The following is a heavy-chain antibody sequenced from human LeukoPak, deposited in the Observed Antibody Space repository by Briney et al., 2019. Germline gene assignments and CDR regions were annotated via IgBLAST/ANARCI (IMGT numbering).Heavy chain of an antibody. D-gene: IGHD6-6*01. CDR1: GYTFTGYY. V-gene: IGHV1-2*02. J-gene: IGHJ4*02. CDR3: ARDQLYSSSSGDDY. CDR2: INPNSGGT. Sequence: ASVKVSCKASGYTFTGYYMHWVRQAPGQGLEWMGWINPNSGGTNYAQKFQGRVTMTRDTSISTAYMELSRLRSDDTAVYYRARDQLYSSSSGDDYWGQGTLVTVSS.